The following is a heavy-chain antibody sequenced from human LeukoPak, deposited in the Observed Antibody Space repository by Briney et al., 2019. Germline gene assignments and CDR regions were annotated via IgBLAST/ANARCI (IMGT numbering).Heavy chain of an antibody. J-gene: IGHJ4*02. CDR3: AAIVNSGWYRYFDY. D-gene: IGHD6-19*01. V-gene: IGHV1-18*01. CDR2: ISAYNGNT. CDR1: GYTFTTYG. Sequence: ASVKVSCKASGYTFTTYGFSWVRQAPGQGLEWMGWISAYNGNTNYAQNLRGRVTMTTDTSTTTAYMELRSLRSDDTAVYYCAAIVNSGWYRYFDYWGQGTLVTVSS.